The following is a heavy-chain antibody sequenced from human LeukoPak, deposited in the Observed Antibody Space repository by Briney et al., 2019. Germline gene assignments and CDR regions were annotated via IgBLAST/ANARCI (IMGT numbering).Heavy chain of an antibody. V-gene: IGHV5-51*01. D-gene: IGHD2-8*01. J-gene: IGHJ6*03. Sequence: GESLKISCKGSGYSFTSYWIGWVRQMPGKGLEWMGIIYPDDSDNKYSPSSQSQVTISADKSISTAYLQWSSLKASDTAMYYCARLAFCTNAVCFSNYYYSMDVWGRGTTVTVSS. CDR1: GYSFTSYW. CDR2: IYPDDSDN. CDR3: ARLAFCTNAVCFSNYYYSMDV.